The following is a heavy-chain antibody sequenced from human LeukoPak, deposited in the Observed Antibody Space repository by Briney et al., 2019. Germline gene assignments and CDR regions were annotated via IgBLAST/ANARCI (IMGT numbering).Heavy chain of an antibody. J-gene: IGHJ4*02. CDR1: GGSISSSSYY. CDR3: ARHITGCQYRFDY. V-gene: IGHV4-39*01. D-gene: IGHD1-20*01. Sequence: SETLSLTCTVSGGSISSSSYYWDWIRQSPGKGLEWIGNINYSGNTYYNPSLKSRVTISVDLSMNHFSLKLSSVTAADTAVYYCARHITGCQYRFDYWGQGTLVTVSS. CDR2: INYSGNT.